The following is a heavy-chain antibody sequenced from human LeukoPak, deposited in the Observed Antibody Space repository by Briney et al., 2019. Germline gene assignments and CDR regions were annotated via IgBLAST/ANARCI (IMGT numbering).Heavy chain of an antibody. J-gene: IGHJ4*02. CDR2: ISSSGGST. Sequence: GGSLRLSCAASGFTFSSYAMSWVRQAPGKGLEWVSAISSSGGSTYYADSVKGRFTISRDNSKKTLYLQMNSLRAEDTAVYYCAKDLASFYYGSGSYSDYWGQGTLVTVSS. CDR1: GFTFSSYA. D-gene: IGHD3-10*01. CDR3: AKDLASFYYGSGSYSDY. V-gene: IGHV3-23*01.